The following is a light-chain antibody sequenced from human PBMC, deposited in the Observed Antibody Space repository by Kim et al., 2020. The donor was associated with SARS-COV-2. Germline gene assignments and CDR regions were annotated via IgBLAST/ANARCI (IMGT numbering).Light chain of an antibody. V-gene: IGLV2-14*03. CDR1: SSDVGGFHY. CDR3: SSYTSNSTFV. Sequence: GQSITISCAGTSSDVGGFHYVSWYQQHPAKAPKLIIYDVEKRPSGVSNRFSGSKSANTASLTISGLQADDETEYYCSSYTSNSTFVFGTGTKVTVL. CDR2: DVE. J-gene: IGLJ1*01.